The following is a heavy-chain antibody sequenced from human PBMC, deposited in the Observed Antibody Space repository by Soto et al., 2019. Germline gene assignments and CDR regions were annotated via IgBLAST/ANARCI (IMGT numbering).Heavy chain of an antibody. CDR1: GGSFSGYY. J-gene: IGHJ5*02. Sequence: SETLSLTCAVYGGSFSGYYWSWIRQPPGKGLEWIGEINHSGSTNYNPSLKSRATISVDTSKNQFSLKLSSVTAADTAVYYCARGYGTAPDLRRFDPWGQGTLVIVSA. CDR3: ARGYGTAPDLRRFDP. CDR2: INHSGST. D-gene: IGHD4-17*01. V-gene: IGHV4-34*01.